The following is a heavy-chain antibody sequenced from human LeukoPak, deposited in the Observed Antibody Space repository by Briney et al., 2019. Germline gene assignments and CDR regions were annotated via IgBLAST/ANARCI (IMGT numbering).Heavy chain of an antibody. CDR3: ARRWANHDF. CDR1: GISFTNFY. J-gene: IGHJ4*02. Sequence: GGSVRLSCAASGISFTNFYMTWVRQAPGKGLEWVANIKADGSEKSYVDSVKGRFTISRDNAKNAVYLQMNSLRAEDTALYYCARRWANHDFWGQGALVTVSS. D-gene: IGHD4/OR15-4a*01. V-gene: IGHV3-7*01. CDR2: IKADGSEK.